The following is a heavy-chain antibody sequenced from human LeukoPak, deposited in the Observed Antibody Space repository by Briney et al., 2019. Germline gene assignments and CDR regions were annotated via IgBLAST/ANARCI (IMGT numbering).Heavy chain of an antibody. V-gene: IGHV3-7*01. CDR1: GFTFSSYS. Sequence: GGSLRLSCAASGFTFSSYSMNLVRQAPGKGLEWVANIKEDGSENSYVESVKGRFTISRDNAKNSLYLQLNSLRAEDTAVYFCARQRYSDYWGQGTLVTVSS. CDR3: ARQRYSDY. D-gene: IGHD1-1*01. CDR2: IKEDGSEN. J-gene: IGHJ4*02.